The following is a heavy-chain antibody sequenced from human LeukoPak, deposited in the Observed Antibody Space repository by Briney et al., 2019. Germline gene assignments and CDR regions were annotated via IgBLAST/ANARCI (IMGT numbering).Heavy chain of an antibody. CDR1: GFTFSSYW. CDR3: ARGRVAAAGPPGDAFDI. V-gene: IGHV3-74*01. J-gene: IGHJ3*02. CDR2: INSDGSST. D-gene: IGHD6-13*01. Sequence: GGSLRLSCAASGFTFSSYWMHWVRQAPGKGLVWVSRINSDGSSTSYADSVKGRFTISRDNAKNTLYLQMNSLRAEDTAVYYCARGRVAAAGPPGDAFDIWGQGTMVTVSS.